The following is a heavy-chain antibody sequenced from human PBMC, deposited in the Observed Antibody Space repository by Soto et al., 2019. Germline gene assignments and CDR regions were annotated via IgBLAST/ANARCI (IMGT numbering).Heavy chain of an antibody. CDR1: GFTFKNYG. V-gene: IGHV3-23*01. CDR3: ARGSPATRYYYYGLDV. Sequence: ELQLLESGGGLVQSGGSLRLSCTVSGFTFKNYGMLWVRQAPGKGLEWVSFISGRGVTTYYAESVKGRFTISRDNSKNALFLQMNSLRTDDTADYYCARGSPATRYYYYGLDVWGQGTTVTVSS. CDR2: ISGRGVTT. J-gene: IGHJ6*02.